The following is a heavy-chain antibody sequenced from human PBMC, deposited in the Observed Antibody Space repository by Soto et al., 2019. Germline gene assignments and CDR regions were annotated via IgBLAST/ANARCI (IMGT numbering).Heavy chain of an antibody. V-gene: IGHV4-31*03. J-gene: IGHJ6*02. Sequence: SGTLSLTCTVSAGSISSGGYYCSWLRQHPGNCLEWIGYIYYSGSTYYTPSLKSRVSISVDTSKNQFSLKLLSLTAADTTVYYCARGIAARPGYYYCYYGKDVLGQGNTVTVSS. D-gene: IGHD6-6*01. CDR2: IYYSGST. CDR1: AGSISSGGYY. CDR3: ARGIAARPGYYYCYYGKDV.